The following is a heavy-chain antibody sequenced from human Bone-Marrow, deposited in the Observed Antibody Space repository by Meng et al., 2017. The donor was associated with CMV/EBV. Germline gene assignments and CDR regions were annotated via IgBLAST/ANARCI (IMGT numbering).Heavy chain of an antibody. CDR2: IIPIFGTT. V-gene: IGHV1-69*05. CDR3: ATPHYCSSTNCYPHYNYGMDV. Sequence: SVKVSCKASGGTFSSYAVSWVRQAPGQGLEWMGGIIPIFGTTNYAQKFQGRVTITTDESTSTAYMELSSLRSEDTAVYYCATPHYCSSTNCYPHYNYGMDVWGQGTTVTVSS. D-gene: IGHD2-2*01. J-gene: IGHJ6*02. CDR1: GGTFSSYA.